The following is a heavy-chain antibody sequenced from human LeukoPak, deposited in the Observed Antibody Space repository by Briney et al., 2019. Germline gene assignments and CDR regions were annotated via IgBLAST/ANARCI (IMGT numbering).Heavy chain of an antibody. Sequence: NSSETLSLTCTVSGGSIRSYYWSWIRQPPGKGLEWIGYIYYSGSTKYNPSLKSRATISVDTSKNQFSLKLSSVTAADTAVYYCASGSYYFDYWGQGTLVTVPS. CDR2: IYYSGST. V-gene: IGHV4-59*08. D-gene: IGHD1-26*01. J-gene: IGHJ4*02. CDR1: GGSIRSYY. CDR3: ASGSYYFDY.